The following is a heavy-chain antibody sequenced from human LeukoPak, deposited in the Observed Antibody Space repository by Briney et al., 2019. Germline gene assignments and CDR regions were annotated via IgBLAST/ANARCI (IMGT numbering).Heavy chain of an antibody. D-gene: IGHD5-24*01. Sequence: ASVKVSCKASVYTFTGYYIHWVRQAPGQGLEWMGIINPSSGITSYAQKFQGRVTMTRDTSTSTVYMELSSLRSEDTAVYYCARGLVELATISPLGYWGQGTLVTVSS. V-gene: IGHV1-46*01. CDR2: INPSSGIT. CDR1: VYTFTGYY. J-gene: IGHJ4*02. CDR3: ARGLVELATISPLGY.